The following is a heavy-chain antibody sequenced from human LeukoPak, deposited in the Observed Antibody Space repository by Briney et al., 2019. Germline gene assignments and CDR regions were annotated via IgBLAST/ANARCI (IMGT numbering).Heavy chain of an antibody. Sequence: GGSLRLSCAASGFTFSSYAMSWVRQAPGKGLEWVSAISGSGGNTYYIDSVKGRFTISRDNAKNSLYLQMNSLRDEDTAVYYCARDPYSGSYGDYYYYYMDVWGKGTTVTISS. CDR1: GFTFSSYA. D-gene: IGHD1-26*01. J-gene: IGHJ6*03. V-gene: IGHV3-23*01. CDR2: ISGSGGNT. CDR3: ARDPYSGSYGDYYYYYMDV.